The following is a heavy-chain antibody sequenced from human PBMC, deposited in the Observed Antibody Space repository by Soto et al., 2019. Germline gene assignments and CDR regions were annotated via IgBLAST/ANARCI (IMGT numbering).Heavy chain of an antibody. CDR2: ISGSGGST. J-gene: IGHJ4*02. CDR1: GFTFSSYA. D-gene: IGHD6-13*01. V-gene: IGHV3-23*01. Sequence: VQLLESGGGLVQPGGSLRLSCAASGFTFSSYAMSWVRQAPGKGLEWVSAISGSGGSTYYADSVKGRFTISRDNSKNTLYLQMNSLRAEDTALYYCAKAPSSSWSPFDYWGQGTLVTVSS. CDR3: AKAPSSSWSPFDY.